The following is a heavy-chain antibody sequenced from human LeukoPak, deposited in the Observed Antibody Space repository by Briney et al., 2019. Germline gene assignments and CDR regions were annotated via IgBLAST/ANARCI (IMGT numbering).Heavy chain of an antibody. CDR2: INPNSGGT. CDR1: GYTFAGYY. J-gene: IGHJ3*02. V-gene: IGHV1-2*02. D-gene: IGHD3-22*01. CDR3: ARFYDSSGYYSFDI. Sequence: ASVKVSCKASGYTFAGYYMHWVRQAPGQGLEWMGWINPNSGGTNYAQKFQGRVTMTRDTSISTAYMELSRLRSDDTAVYNCARFYDSSGYYSFDIWGQGTMVTVSS.